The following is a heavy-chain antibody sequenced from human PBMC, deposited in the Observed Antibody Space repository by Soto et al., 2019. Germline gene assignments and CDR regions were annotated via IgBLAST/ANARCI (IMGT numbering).Heavy chain of an antibody. CDR2: IYHDGST. Sequence: QLQLQESGSGLVKPSQTLSLTCAVSGGSISSGGYSWSWIRQPPGKGLEWIGYIYHDGSTYYNPSLKSRVTVSVDRSKNQFSLKLTSVTAADTAVYYCGRRVNSVVDPWGQGTLVTVSS. J-gene: IGHJ5*02. D-gene: IGHD1-1*01. V-gene: IGHV4-30-2*01. CDR1: GGSISSGGYS. CDR3: GRRVNSVVDP.